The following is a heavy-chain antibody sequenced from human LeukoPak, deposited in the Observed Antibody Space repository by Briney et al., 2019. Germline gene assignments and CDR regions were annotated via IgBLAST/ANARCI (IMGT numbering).Heavy chain of an antibody. D-gene: IGHD3-22*01. CDR1: GYTFTSYA. Sequence: GASVKVSCKASGYTFTSYAISWVRQAPGQGLEWMGGIIPIFGTANYAQKFQGRVTITADESTSTAYMELSSLRSEDTAVYYCARAHDDSSGFGVGAFDIWGQGTMVTVSS. J-gene: IGHJ3*02. CDR2: IIPIFGTA. V-gene: IGHV1-69*13. CDR3: ARAHDDSSGFGVGAFDI.